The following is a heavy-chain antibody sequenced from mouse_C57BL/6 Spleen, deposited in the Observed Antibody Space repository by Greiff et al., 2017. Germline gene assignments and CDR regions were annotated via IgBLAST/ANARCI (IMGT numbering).Heavy chain of an antibody. Sequence: EVHLVESGEGLVKPGGSLKLSCAASGFTFSSYAMSWVRQTPEKRLEWVAYISSGGDYIYYADTVKGRFTISRDNARNTLYLQMSSLKSEDTAMYYCTRDPPYSPFAYWGQGTLVTVSA. V-gene: IGHV5-9-1*02. D-gene: IGHD1-1*01. CDR2: ISSGGDYI. J-gene: IGHJ3*01. CDR3: TRDPPYSPFAY. CDR1: GFTFSSYA.